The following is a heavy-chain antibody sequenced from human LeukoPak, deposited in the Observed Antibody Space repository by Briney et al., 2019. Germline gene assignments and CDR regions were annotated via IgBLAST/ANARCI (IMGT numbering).Heavy chain of an antibody. V-gene: IGHV3-74*01. D-gene: IGHD3-16*01. CDR3: AITLITISRDAFDI. J-gene: IGHJ3*02. CDR2: INSDGSST. CDR1: GFTFSSYW. Sequence: GGSLRLSCAAPGFTFSSYWMHWVRQAPGKGLVWVSRINSDGSSTSYADSVKGRFTISRDNAKNTLYLQMNSLRAEDTAVYYCAITLITISRDAFDIWGQGTMVTVSS.